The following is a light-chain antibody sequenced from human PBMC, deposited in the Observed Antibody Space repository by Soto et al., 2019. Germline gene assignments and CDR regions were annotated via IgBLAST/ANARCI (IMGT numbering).Light chain of an antibody. J-gene: IGKJ5*01. Sequence: DIVMTQSPLSLHVTPGESASSSCSSSQSLLHSNVYNYLDWYLQKPGQSPQLLIYLVSNRASGVPDRFSGSGSGTDFTLKISIVDAEDVGVYYCMQALQTPTFGQGTRLEIK. CDR1: QSLLHSNVYNY. CDR3: MQALQTPT. V-gene: IGKV2-28*01. CDR2: LVS.